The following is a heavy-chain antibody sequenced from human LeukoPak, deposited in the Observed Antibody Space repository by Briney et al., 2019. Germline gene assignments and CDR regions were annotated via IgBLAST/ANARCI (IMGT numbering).Heavy chain of an antibody. CDR2: ISGSGGST. CDR1: GFTFSTYA. J-gene: IGHJ4*02. D-gene: IGHD1-26*01. V-gene: IGHV3-23*01. CDR3: AKDGSFSYSGSYY. Sequence: PGGSLRLSCAASGFTFSTYAMSWVRQAPGKGLEWVSAISGSGGSTYYADSVKGRFTISRDNSKNTLYLQMNSLRAEDTAVYYCAKDGSFSYSGSYYWGQGTLVTVSS.